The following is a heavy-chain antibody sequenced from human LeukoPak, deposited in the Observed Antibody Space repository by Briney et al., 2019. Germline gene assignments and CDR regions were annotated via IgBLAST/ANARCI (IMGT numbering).Heavy chain of an antibody. V-gene: IGHV3-23*01. J-gene: IGHJ4*02. CDR1: GFNFSNYA. CDR3: AKDRSSTTSCSNY. D-gene: IGHD2-2*01. CDR2: ITGSSSNT. Sequence: PGGSLRLSCAASGFNFSNYATTWVRQAPGKGLEWVSAITGSSSNTYYADSVKGRFTISRDNSKNMLYLEMNSLRVEDTAIYYCAKDRSSTTSCSNYWGRGTLVTVSS.